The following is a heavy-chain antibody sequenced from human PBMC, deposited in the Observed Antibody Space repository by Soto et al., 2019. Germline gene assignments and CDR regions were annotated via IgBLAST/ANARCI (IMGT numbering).Heavy chain of an antibody. CDR3: ARVERGTATTVVDAFDI. V-gene: IGHV4-34*01. J-gene: IGHJ3*02. D-gene: IGHD1-1*01. CDR2: MSHSGGT. Sequence: QVQLQQWGAGLLKPSETLSLTCAVYGGFVSSVSYYWSWIRQPPGKGLEWIGEMSHSGGTHFNPSPKRRVTISVDTSKNQCPRKMCSVTAADTALYYCARVERGTATTVVDAFDIWGPGTMVTVSS. CDR1: GGFVSSVSYY.